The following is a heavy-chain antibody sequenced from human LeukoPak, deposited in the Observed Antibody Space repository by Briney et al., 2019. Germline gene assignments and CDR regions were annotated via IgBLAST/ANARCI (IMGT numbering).Heavy chain of an antibody. D-gene: IGHD6-19*01. CDR2: INPNSGGT. Sequence: ASVKVSHKASGYTFTGYYMHWVRQAPGQGLEWMGWINPNSGGTNYAQKFQGRVTMTRDTSISTAYMELSRLRSDDTAVYYCASNIAVADSAEYFQHWGQGTLVTVSS. CDR1: GYTFTGYY. J-gene: IGHJ1*01. CDR3: ASNIAVADSAEYFQH. V-gene: IGHV1-2*02.